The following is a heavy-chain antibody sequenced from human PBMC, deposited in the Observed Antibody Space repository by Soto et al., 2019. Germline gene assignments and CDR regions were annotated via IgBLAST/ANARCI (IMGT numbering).Heavy chain of an antibody. D-gene: IGHD3-22*01. V-gene: IGHV1-69*01. Sequence: QVQLVQSGAEVKKPGSSVKVSCKVSGGTFSTYSISWVRQAPGQGLEWMGGIIPIYGTANYAQRFQGRVRITADESTTTVYMELRGLRSEDTAVYYCARGVHLDSGGYYYFYWGQGTLVTVSS. CDR3: ARGVHLDSGGYYYFY. CDR2: IIPIYGTA. J-gene: IGHJ4*02. CDR1: GGTFSTYS.